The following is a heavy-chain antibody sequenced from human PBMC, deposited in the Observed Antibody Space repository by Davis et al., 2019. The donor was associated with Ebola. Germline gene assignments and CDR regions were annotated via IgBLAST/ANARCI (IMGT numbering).Heavy chain of an antibody. V-gene: IGHV1-46*01. CDR3: ARDSAVAGPGGWFDP. J-gene: IGHJ5*02. CDR1: GYTFTSYD. CDR2: INPSGGST. Sequence: ASVKVSCKASGYTFTSYDINWVRQATGQGLEWMGIINPSGGSTSYAQKFQGRVTMTRDTSISTAYMELSRLRSDDTAVYYCARDSAVAGPGGWFDPWGQGTLVTVSS. D-gene: IGHD6-19*01.